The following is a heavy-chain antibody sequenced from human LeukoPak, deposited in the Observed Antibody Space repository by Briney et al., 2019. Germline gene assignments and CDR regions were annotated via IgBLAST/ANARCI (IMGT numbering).Heavy chain of an antibody. CDR1: GFTFSSYS. D-gene: IGHD3-3*01. Sequence: GGSLRLSCAASGFTFSSYSMNWVRQAPGKGLEWVSFISSSSSYIYYADSVKGRFTISRDNAKNSLYLQMNSLRAEDTAVYYCARGTIWYGVVAYYFDYWGQGTLVTVSS. CDR3: ARGTIWYGVVAYYFDY. CDR2: ISSSSSYI. V-gene: IGHV3-21*01. J-gene: IGHJ4*02.